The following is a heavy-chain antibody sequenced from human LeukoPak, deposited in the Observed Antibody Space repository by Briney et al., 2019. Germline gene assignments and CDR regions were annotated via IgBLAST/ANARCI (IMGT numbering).Heavy chain of an antibody. CDR1: GFTFSTYA. J-gene: IGHJ4*02. D-gene: IGHD1-26*01. Sequence: GGPLRLSCAASGFTFSTYAMTWVRQAPGKGLEWVSSMSSGGTYIYYADSVRGRFTISRDDAKDSLFLLMNSLRVEDTAVYYCARGRPTGSSRRFIVQWGQGTLVSVSS. CDR2: MSSGGTYI. CDR3: ARGRPTGSSRRFIVQ. V-gene: IGHV3-21*06.